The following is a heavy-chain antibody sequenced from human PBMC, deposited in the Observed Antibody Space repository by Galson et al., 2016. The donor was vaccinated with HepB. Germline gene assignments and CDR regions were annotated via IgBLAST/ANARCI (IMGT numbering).Heavy chain of an antibody. CDR1: GGTFSNYA. CDR3: ARERYCSGRRCYAENYGLDV. V-gene: IGHV1-69*13. CDR2: IIPISGTA. D-gene: IGHD2-2*01. J-gene: IGHJ6*02. Sequence: SVKVSCKASGGTFSNYAIFWVRQAPGQGLEWMGGIIPISGTANYAQKLQGRVTITADDSRSTAYMELSSLRSEDTAVYYCARERYCSGRRCYAENYGLDVWGQGAAVTVSS.